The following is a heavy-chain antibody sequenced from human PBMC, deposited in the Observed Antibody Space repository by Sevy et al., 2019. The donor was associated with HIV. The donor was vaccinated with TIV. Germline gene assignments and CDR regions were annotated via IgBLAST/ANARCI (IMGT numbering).Heavy chain of an antibody. J-gene: IGHJ6*02. CDR2: ISYDGSNK. D-gene: IGHD5-12*01. Sequence: GGSLRLSCAASGFTFSSYAMHWVRQAPGKGLEWVAVISYDGSNKYYADSVKGRFTISRDNSKNTLYLQMNSLRAEDTAVYYCARDRHGGYADRHYYGLDVWGQGTTVTVSS. CDR1: GFTFSSYA. CDR3: ARDRHGGYADRHYYGLDV. V-gene: IGHV3-30-3*01.